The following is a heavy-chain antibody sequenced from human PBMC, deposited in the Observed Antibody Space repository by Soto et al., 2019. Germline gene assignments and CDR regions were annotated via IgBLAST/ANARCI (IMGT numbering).Heavy chain of an antibody. CDR2: IYYSGST. J-gene: IGHJ4*02. CDR1: GGSIGNYY. Sequence: PSETLSLTCTVSGGSIGNYYWSWIRQTPGKGLEWIGYIYYSGSTTYNPSLKSRVTMSVDTSKSQFSLNLRSVTAADAAVYYCARGRGYCSGGSCYSFDYWGQGTQVTVSS. CDR3: ARGRGYCSGGSCYSFDY. D-gene: IGHD2-15*01. V-gene: IGHV4-59*01.